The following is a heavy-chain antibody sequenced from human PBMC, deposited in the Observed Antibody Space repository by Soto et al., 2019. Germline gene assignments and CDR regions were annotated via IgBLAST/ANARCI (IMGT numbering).Heavy chain of an antibody. CDR3: ASTEGYCRSTSCASGGFDY. V-gene: IGHV3-33*01. D-gene: IGHD2-2*01. CDR1: GFTFSSYG. CDR2: IWYDGSNK. J-gene: IGHJ4*02. Sequence: QVQLVESGGGVVQPGRSLRLSCAASGFTFSSYGMHWVRQAPGKGLEWVAVIWYDGSNKYYADSVKGRFTISRDKSNNTLYLQMDRLSGEDTGVYYCASTEGYCRSTSCASGGFDYWGQGTLVTVSA.